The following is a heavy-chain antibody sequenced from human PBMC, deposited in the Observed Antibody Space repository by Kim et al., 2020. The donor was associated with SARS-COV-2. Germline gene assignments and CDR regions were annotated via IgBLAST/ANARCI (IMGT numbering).Heavy chain of an antibody. CDR3: AKVDTPLFGVDHYYYYYYGMDV. Sequence: GGSLRLSCAASGFTFSSYGMHWVRQAPGKGLEWVAVISYDGSNKYYADSVKGRFTISRDNSKNTLYLQMNSLRAEDTAVYYCAKVDTPLFGVDHYYYYYYGMDVWGQGTTVTVSS. D-gene: IGHD3-3*01. CDR2: ISYDGSNK. CDR1: GFTFSSYG. V-gene: IGHV3-30*18. J-gene: IGHJ6*02.